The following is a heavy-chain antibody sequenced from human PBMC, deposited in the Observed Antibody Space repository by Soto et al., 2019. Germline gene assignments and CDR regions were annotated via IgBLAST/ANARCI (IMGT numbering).Heavy chain of an antibody. V-gene: IGHV3-74*01. CDR1: GFTFSKHW. CDR3: VRDSHGDY. CDR2: IDHDGPT. J-gene: IGHJ4*02. Sequence: EVQLVESGGGLVQPGGSLRLACAGSGFTFSKHWMHWFRQAPGKGLEWVSRIDHDGPTDYADSVRGRFTISRDNAENTLYLQMNSLRPEDTAVYYCVRDSHGDYWGQGTLVTVSS.